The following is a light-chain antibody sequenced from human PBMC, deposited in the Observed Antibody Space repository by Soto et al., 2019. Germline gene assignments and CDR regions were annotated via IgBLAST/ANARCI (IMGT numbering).Light chain of an antibody. J-gene: IGKJ1*01. CDR3: QQGYSTPRT. Sequence: DIQMTQSPSSLSASVGDRVTITCRASQNIVRYLNWYQQKPGKAPSLLIHATSGLQSGVPPRFSGSGSGTDFTLTISSLQSEDFATYYCQQGYSTPRTFGQGTKVDIK. CDR1: QNIVRY. V-gene: IGKV1-39*01. CDR2: ATS.